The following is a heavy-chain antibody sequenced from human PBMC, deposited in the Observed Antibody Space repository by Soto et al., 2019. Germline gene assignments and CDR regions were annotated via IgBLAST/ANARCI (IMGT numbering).Heavy chain of an antibody. CDR1: GYTFTSYG. D-gene: IGHD2-2*01. CDR3: ARDVGDIVVVPAQNFDY. J-gene: IGHJ4*02. CDR2: ISAYNGNT. V-gene: IGHV1-18*01. Sequence: VKVSCKASGYTFTSYGISWVRQAPGQGLEWMGWISAYNGNTNYAQKLQGRVTMTTDTSTSTAYMELRSLRSDDTAVYYCARDVGDIVVVPAQNFDYWGQGTLVTVSS.